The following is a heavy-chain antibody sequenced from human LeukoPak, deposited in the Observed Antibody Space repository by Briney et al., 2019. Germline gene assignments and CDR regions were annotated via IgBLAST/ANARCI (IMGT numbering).Heavy chain of an antibody. CDR2: IYSGGTT. V-gene: IGHV3-53*01. CDR3: ARDDRIGAAGTFDN. D-gene: IGHD6-13*01. CDR1: GFTASSSF. Sequence: GGSLRLSCAASGFTASSSFMSWVRQAPGKGLEWVSIIYSGGTTYYADSVKGRFTISRDNSKNTLYLQMNSLRAEDTAVYFCARDDRIGAAGTFDNWGQGTLVTVSS. J-gene: IGHJ4*02.